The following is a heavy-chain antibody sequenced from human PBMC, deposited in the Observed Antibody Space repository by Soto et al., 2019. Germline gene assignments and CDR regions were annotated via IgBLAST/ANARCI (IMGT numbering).Heavy chain of an antibody. V-gene: IGHV3-30-3*01. Sequence: QVQLVESGGGVVQPGRSLRLSCAASGFTFSSYAMHWVRQAPGKGLEWVAVISYAGSNKYYADSVKGRFTISRDNSKNTLYLQMNSLRAEDTAVYYCARDMRYCSSTSCYGTYYYYGMDVWGQGTTVTVSS. J-gene: IGHJ6*02. CDR3: ARDMRYCSSTSCYGTYYYYGMDV. CDR1: GFTFSSYA. D-gene: IGHD2-2*01. CDR2: ISYAGSNK.